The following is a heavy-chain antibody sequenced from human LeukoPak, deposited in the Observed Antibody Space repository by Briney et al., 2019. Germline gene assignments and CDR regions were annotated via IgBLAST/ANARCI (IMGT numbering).Heavy chain of an antibody. J-gene: IGHJ5*02. D-gene: IGHD3-16*01. CDR3: ARGPVLALDDNWFDP. Sequence: SETLSLTCAVYGGSFSGYYWSWIRQPPGKGLEWIGEINHSGSTNYNPSLKSRVTISVDTSKNQFSLKLSSVTAADTAVYYCARGPVLALDDNWFDPWGQGTLVTVSS. CDR2: INHSGST. V-gene: IGHV4-34*01. CDR1: GGSFSGYY.